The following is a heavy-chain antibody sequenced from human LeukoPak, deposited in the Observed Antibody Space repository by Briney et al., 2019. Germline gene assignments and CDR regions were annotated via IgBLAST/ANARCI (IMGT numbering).Heavy chain of an antibody. CDR3: ARDTFSIVVVPANAGAFDI. J-gene: IGHJ3*02. D-gene: IGHD2-2*01. V-gene: IGHV3-30-3*01. CDR1: GFTFSSYA. Sequence: GGSLRLSCAASGFTFSSYAMHWVRQAPGKGLEWVAVISYDGSNKYYADSVKGRFTISRDNSKNTLYLQMNSLRAEDTAVYYCARDTFSIVVVPANAGAFDIWGQGTMVTVSS. CDR2: ISYDGSNK.